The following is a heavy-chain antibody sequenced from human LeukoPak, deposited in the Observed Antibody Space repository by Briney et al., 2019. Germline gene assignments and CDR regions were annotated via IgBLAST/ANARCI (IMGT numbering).Heavy chain of an antibody. CDR1: GYTFTNFW. V-gene: IGHV5-51*01. CDR2: VSPSDSDT. J-gene: IGHJ4*02. D-gene: IGHD1-1*01. CDR3: VRQPRVHTPDF. Sequence: GESLKISCEGSGYTFTNFWIGWVRPMPGKGLEWMGIVSPSDSDTRYSPSFQGQVTISADKSITTAYLQWSSLKALDTATYYCVRQPRVHTPDFWGQGTLVTVSS.